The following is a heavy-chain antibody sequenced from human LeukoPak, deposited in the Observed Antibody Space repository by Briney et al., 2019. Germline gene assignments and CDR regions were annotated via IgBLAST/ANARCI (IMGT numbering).Heavy chain of an antibody. J-gene: IGHJ6*03. V-gene: IGHV3-30*01. D-gene: IGHD6-19*01. CDR2: ISYDGNNK. CDR3: ARDQSSSGPYYMDV. Sequence: GGSLRLSCAASGLTFSNHAMHWVRQAPGKGLEWVAVISYDGNNKYYADSVKGRFTIPRDNSKNTLYLQMNSLRAEDTAVYFCARDQSSSGPYYMDVWGKGTTVTVSS. CDR1: GLTFSNHA.